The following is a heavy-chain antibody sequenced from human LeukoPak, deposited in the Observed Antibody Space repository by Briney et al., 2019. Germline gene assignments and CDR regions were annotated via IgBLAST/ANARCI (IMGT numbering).Heavy chain of an antibody. J-gene: IGHJ5*02. V-gene: IGHV4-4*02. CDR3: AREDTAMVYSRGWSDP. CDR2: IYHSGTT. CDR1: GDSISRSDW. D-gene: IGHD5-18*01. Sequence: SETLSLTCAVSGDSISRSDWWTWVRQPPGEGVVWIGVIYHSGTTNYNPSLKSRVTISVDKYKNQFSLHLSSVTAADTAVYYCAREDTAMVYSRGWSDPWGQGTLVTVSS.